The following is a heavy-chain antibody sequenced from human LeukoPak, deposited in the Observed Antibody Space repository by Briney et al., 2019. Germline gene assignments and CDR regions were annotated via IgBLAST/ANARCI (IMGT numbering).Heavy chain of an antibody. D-gene: IGHD3-9*01. CDR3: ARAPGVNYDILTGYSYDY. CDR1: GATFSSFP. V-gene: IGHV1-69*04. J-gene: IGHJ4*02. CDR2: IIPILGIA. Sequence: ASVKVSCKASGATFSSFPISWVRQAPGQGLEWMGRIIPILGIANYAQRFQGRVTITADKSTSTAYMELSSLRSEDTAVYYCARAPGVNYDILTGYSYDYWGQGTLVTVSS.